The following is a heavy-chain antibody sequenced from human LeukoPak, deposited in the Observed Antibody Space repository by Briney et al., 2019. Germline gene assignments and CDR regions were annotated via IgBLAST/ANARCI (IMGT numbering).Heavy chain of an antibody. CDR2: ISAYNGNT. CDR1: GYTFTSYG. J-gene: IGHJ4*02. Sequence: ASVKVSCKASGYTFTSYGISWVRQAPGQGLQWMGWISAYNGNTNYAQKLQGSVTMTTDTSTSTAYMQLRSLRSDDTAVYYCARVAPYSGSYYPPVYWGQGTLVTVSS. V-gene: IGHV1-18*01. CDR3: ARVAPYSGSYYPPVY. D-gene: IGHD1-26*01.